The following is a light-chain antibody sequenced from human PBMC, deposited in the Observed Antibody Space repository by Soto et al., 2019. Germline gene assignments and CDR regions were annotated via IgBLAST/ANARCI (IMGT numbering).Light chain of an antibody. CDR3: SSYTRSSTL. CDR1: SSDVGGYNY. V-gene: IGLV2-14*03. Sequence: QSALTQPASVSGSPGQSITISCTGASSDVGGYNYVSWYQHHPGKAPKLMIYDVSNRPSGVSNRFSDPKSGNTASLIISGLQAEDEADYYCSSYTRSSTLFGGGTKVTVL. J-gene: IGLJ2*01. CDR2: DVS.